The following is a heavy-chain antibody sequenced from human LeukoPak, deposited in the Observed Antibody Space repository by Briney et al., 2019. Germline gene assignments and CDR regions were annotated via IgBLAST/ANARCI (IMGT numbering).Heavy chain of an antibody. CDR2: ISGSGSST. Sequence: GGSLRLSCAASGFTFRNYAMNWVRQAPGKGLEWVSAISGSGSSTYCADSVKGRFTISRDNSKNTLYLQMNSLRAEDTAVYYCAKGLQWLADNAFDIWGQGTMVTVSS. CDR1: GFTFRNYA. D-gene: IGHD6-19*01. V-gene: IGHV3-23*01. CDR3: AKGLQWLADNAFDI. J-gene: IGHJ3*02.